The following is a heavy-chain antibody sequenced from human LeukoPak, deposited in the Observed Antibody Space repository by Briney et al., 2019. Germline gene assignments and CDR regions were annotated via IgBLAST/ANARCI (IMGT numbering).Heavy chain of an antibody. D-gene: IGHD2-2*01. J-gene: IGHJ4*02. CDR3: ARTYCTSSSCYFDY. CDR1: GDSVSSNSAA. Sequence: SQTLSLTCAISGDSVSSNSAAWNWIRQSPSRGLEWLGRTYYRSKWYNDYAVSVKSRVTINPDTSKNQFSLQLSSVTPEDTAVYYCARTYCTSSSCYFDYWGQGTLVTVSS. CDR2: TYYRSKWYN. V-gene: IGHV6-1*01.